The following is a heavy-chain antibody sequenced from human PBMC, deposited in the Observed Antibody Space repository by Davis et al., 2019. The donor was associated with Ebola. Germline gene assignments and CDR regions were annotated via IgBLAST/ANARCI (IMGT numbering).Heavy chain of an antibody. CDR2: IYHSGST. J-gene: IGHJ6*02. CDR3: ARGSYYYYYGMDV. Sequence: SETLSLTCAVSGGSISSGGYSWSWIRQPPGKGLEWIGYIYHSGSTYYNPSLKSRVTISVGRSKNQFSLKLSSVTAADTAVYYCARGSYYYYYGMDVWGQGTTVTVSS. V-gene: IGHV4-30-2*01. CDR1: GGSISSGGYS.